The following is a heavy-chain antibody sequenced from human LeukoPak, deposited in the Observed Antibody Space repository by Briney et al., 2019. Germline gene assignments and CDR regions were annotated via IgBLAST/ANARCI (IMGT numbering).Heavy chain of an antibody. J-gene: IGHJ6*02. Sequence: PSETLSLTCTVSGGSISSGGYYWSWIRQHPGKGLEWIGYIYYSGSTYYNPSLKSRVTISVDTSKNQFSPKLSSVTAADTAVYYCARDPYYYGMDVWGQGTTVTVSS. CDR1: GGSISSGGYY. V-gene: IGHV4-31*03. CDR3: ARDPYYYGMDV. CDR2: IYYSGST.